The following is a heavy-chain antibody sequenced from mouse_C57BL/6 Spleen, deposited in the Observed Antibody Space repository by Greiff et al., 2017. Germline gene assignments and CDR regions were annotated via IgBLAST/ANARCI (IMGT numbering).Heavy chain of an antibody. D-gene: IGHD2-1*01. CDR3: TTLYYGNFYYAMDY. CDR2: IDPETGGT. J-gene: IGHJ4*01. CDR1: GYTFTDYE. V-gene: IGHV1-15*01. Sequence: VQLQQSGAELVRPGASVTLSCKASGYTFTDYEMHWVKQTPVHGLEWIGAIDPETGGTAYKQKFKGKAILTADKSSSTAYMALRSLTSEDSAVYYCTTLYYGNFYYAMDYWGQGTSVTVSS.